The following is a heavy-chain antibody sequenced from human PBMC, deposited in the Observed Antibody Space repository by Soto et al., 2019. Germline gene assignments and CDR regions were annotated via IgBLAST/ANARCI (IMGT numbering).Heavy chain of an antibody. V-gene: IGHV4-59*08. Sequence: QVQLQESGPGLVKPSETLSLTCTVSGGSISSYYWSWIRQPPGKGLEWIGYIYYSGSTNYNPSLKSRVTISVDTSKNQFSLKLSSVTAADTAVYYCARLPIDDYGDYDWGYYYYYGMDVWGQGTTVTVSS. CDR1: GGSISSYY. CDR2: IYYSGST. D-gene: IGHD4-17*01. CDR3: ARLPIDDYGDYDWGYYYYYGMDV. J-gene: IGHJ6*02.